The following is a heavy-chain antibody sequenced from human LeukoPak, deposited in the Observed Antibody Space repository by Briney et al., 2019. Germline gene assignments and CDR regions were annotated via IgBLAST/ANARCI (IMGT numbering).Heavy chain of an antibody. CDR3: ARHPLNYYYYYMDV. V-gene: IGHV4-34*01. CDR1: GGSFSGYY. J-gene: IGHJ6*03. Sequence: PSETLSLTCAVYGGSFSGYYWSWIRQPPGKGLEWIGEINHSGSTNYNPSLKSRVTISVDTSKNQFSLKLSSVTAADTAVYYCARHPLNYYYYYMDVWGKGTTVTVSS. CDR2: INHSGST.